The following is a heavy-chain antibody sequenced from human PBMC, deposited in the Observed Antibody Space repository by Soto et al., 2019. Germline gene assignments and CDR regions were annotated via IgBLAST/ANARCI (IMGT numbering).Heavy chain of an antibody. CDR1: GYNGTTFW. CDR2: IYNGESDT. CDR3: ARLGFPGAIYFDS. V-gene: IGHV5-51*01. J-gene: IGHJ4*02. Sequence: GESLKISCKGSGYNGTTFWIGWLRQMPVKGMEWMGIIYNGESDTPYSPDFEGQVTISADRSTNTAYLQWRSLRASDTAMYYCARLGFPGAIYFDSWGLGTRVTVSS.